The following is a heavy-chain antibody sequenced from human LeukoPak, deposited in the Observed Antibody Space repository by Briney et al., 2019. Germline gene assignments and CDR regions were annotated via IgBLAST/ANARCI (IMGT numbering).Heavy chain of an antibody. CDR1: GGSISNYY. Sequence: SETLSLTCTVSGGSISNYYWRWIRQPPGGGLEWIGFISYTGSTNYNPSLKSRVTVSVDTSKNQFSLKVTSVTAADTAVYYRARTIKSGNYYWFDPWGQGTLVTVSS. D-gene: IGHD1-26*01. J-gene: IGHJ5*02. CDR2: ISYTGST. CDR3: ARTIKSGNYYWFDP. V-gene: IGHV4-59*01.